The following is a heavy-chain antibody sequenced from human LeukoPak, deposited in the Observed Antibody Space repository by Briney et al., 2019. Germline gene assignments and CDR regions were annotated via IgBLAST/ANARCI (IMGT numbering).Heavy chain of an antibody. J-gene: IGHJ5*02. Sequence: PGGSLRLSCAASGFTFSSYAMHWVRQAPGKGLEWVAVISYDGSNKYYADSAKGRFTISRDNSKNTLYLQMNSLRAEDTAVYYCARGYNWFDPWGQGTLVTVSS. CDR1: GFTFSSYA. V-gene: IGHV3-30*04. CDR2: ISYDGSNK. CDR3: ARGYNWFDP.